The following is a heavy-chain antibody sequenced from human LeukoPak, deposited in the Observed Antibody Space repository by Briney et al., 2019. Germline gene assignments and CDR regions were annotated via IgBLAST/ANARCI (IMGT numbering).Heavy chain of an antibody. D-gene: IGHD3-22*01. Sequence: SETLSLTCTVSGGSISSSSYYWGWIRQPPGKGLEWIGSIYYSGSTYYNPSLKSRVTISVDTSKNQFSLKLSSVTAADTAVYYCARQMPGGQKYDSSGYYYDYWGQGTLVTVSS. J-gene: IGHJ4*02. CDR2: IYYSGST. V-gene: IGHV4-39*07. CDR3: ARQMPGGQKYDSSGYYYDY. CDR1: GGSISSSSYY.